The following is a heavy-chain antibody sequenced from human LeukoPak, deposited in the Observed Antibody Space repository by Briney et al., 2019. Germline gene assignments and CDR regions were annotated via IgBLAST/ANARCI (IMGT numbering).Heavy chain of an antibody. CDR2: IYSDGST. CDR3: ATPYGSGSYHDYGMDV. V-gene: IGHV3-53*01. J-gene: IGHJ6*04. CDR1: GFTVSSNY. D-gene: IGHD3-10*01. Sequence: GGSLRLSCAASGFTVSSNYMSWVRQAPGKGLEWVSVIYSDGSTYYADSVKGRFTISRDNSKNTLYLQMNSLRAEDTAVYYCATPYGSGSYHDYGMDVWGKGTTVTVSS.